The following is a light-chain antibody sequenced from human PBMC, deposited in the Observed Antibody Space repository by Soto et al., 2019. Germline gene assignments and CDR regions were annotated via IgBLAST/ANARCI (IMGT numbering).Light chain of an antibody. V-gene: IGLV1-40*01. CDR1: SSNIGTGYD. J-gene: IGLJ2*01. CDR2: GHN. Sequence: QSVLTQPPSVSGAPGQRGTISCTGSSSNIGTGYDVHWYQQLPGTAPKLLIYGHNNRPSGVPDRFSASKSGTSASLAITGLQAEDEADYYCQSYDTSLSGSVVFGGGTKLTVL. CDR3: QSYDTSLSGSVV.